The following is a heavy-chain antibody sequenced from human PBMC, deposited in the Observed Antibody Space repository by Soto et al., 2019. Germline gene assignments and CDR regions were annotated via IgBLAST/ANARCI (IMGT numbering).Heavy chain of an antibody. J-gene: IGHJ4*02. V-gene: IGHV1-3*05. CDR2: INPANGNT. CDR3: TRSAISPYGGLIGPFDY. D-gene: IGHD3-16*02. Sequence: QVQLAQSGAEERKPGASVKVSCEATGYTFTAYAMHLVRQAPGQRLEWMGWINPANGNTKYSQKFQERININRDTSANTVYMELNSLTSEDTAMYYCTRSAISPYGGLIGPFDYWGQGNLVTVSS. CDR1: GYTFTAYA.